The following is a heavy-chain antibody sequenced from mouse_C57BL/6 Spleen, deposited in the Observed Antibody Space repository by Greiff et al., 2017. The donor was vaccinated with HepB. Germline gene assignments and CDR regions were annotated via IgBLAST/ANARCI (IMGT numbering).Heavy chain of an antibody. CDR1: GYAFSSYW. CDR3: ARGGASDGYSYWYFDV. CDR2: IYPGDGDT. J-gene: IGHJ1*03. D-gene: IGHD2-3*01. Sequence: VKLMESGAELVKPGASVKISCKASGYAFSSYWMNWVKQRPGKGLEWIGQIYPGDGDTNYNGKFKGKATLTADKSSSTAYMQLSSLTSEDSAVYFCARGGASDGYSYWYFDVWGTGTTVTVSS. V-gene: IGHV1-80*01.